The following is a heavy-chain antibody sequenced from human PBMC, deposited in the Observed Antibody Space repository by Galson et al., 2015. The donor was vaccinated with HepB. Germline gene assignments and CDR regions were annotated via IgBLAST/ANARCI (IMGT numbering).Heavy chain of an antibody. J-gene: IGHJ6*03. V-gene: IGHV1-46*01. D-gene: IGHD2-15*01. CDR2: INPSGGST. CDR3: AREKVVAATYYYYYYMDV. CDR1: EYTFTSYY. Sequence: SVKVSCKASEYTFTSYYMHWVRQAPGQGLEWMGIINPSGGSTSYAQKFQGRVTMTRDSSTSTVYMELSSLRSEDTAVYYCAREKVVAATYYYYYYMDVWGKGTTVTVSS.